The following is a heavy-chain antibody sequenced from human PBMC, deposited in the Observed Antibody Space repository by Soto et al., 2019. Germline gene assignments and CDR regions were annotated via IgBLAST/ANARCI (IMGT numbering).Heavy chain of an antibody. CDR2: IYQTGST. Sequence: SETLSLTCSVSGGAITNYYWNWIRQTPGKGLEWIGYIYQTGSTSKNPSLKSRVTLSVGTSKNQLTLNLTSVTAADTAIYYCERRVNRGYSYAYGHWGHGTLVTASS. V-gene: IGHV4-59*01. CDR3: ERRVNRGYSYAYGH. J-gene: IGHJ4*01. CDR1: GGAITNYY. D-gene: IGHD5-18*01.